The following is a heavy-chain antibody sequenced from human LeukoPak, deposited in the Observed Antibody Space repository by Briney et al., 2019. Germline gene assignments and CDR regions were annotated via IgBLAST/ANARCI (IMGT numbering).Heavy chain of an antibody. CDR3: ARDYGSGAGLTYGMDV. D-gene: IGHD3-10*01. J-gene: IGHJ6*02. V-gene: IGHV3-30-3*01. Sequence: PGRSLRLSCAASGFTFSSYAMHWVRQAPGKGLEWVAVISYDGSNKYYADSVKGRFTISRDNSKNTLYLQMNSLRAEDTAVYYCARDYGSGAGLTYGMDVWGQGTTVTVSS. CDR1: GFTFSSYA. CDR2: ISYDGSNK.